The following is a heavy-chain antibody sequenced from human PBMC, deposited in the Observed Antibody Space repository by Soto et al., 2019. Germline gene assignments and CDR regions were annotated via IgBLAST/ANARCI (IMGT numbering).Heavy chain of an antibody. J-gene: IGHJ4*02. CDR3: ARASTYYDFWSGYPGEKYYFDY. CDR2: INSDGSST. D-gene: IGHD3-3*01. Sequence: EVQLVESGGGLVQPGGFLRLSCAASGFTFSSYWMHWVRQAPGKGLVWVSRINSDGSSTSYADSVKGRFTISRDNAKNTLYLQMNSLRAEDTAVYYCARASTYYDFWSGYPGEKYYFDYWGQGTLVTVSS. CDR1: GFTFSSYW. V-gene: IGHV3-74*01.